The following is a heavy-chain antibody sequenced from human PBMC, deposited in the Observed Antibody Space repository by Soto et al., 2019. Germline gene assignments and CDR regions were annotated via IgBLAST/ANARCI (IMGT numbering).Heavy chain of an antibody. D-gene: IGHD3-22*01. CDR2: VSYDGSNK. Sequence: GGSPRLSCASSGFTFSSYGVHLVRQAPGKGLEWVASVSYDGSNKHYADSVKGRFTISRDNSRNTLDLQMNSLRAEDTAVYYCAKDTYYYDRSGYYTYDHWGQGTQVTVSS. J-gene: IGHJ4*02. CDR3: AKDTYYYDRSGYYTYDH. V-gene: IGHV3-30*18. CDR1: GFTFSSYG.